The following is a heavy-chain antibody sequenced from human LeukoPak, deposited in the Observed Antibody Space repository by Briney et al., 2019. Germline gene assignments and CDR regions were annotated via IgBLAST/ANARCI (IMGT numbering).Heavy chain of an antibody. J-gene: IGHJ5*02. D-gene: IGHD3-3*01. CDR2: ISYDGKKS. V-gene: IGHV3-30*18. CDR1: GFTFSSYW. Sequence: GGSLRLSCAASGFTFSSYWMHWVRQAPGKGLEWVAVISYDGKKSYYADSVKGRFTISRDNSKSTLYLQMNSLRVEDTAVYYCAKAAGKENGYDFWFEHWGQGTLVTVSS. CDR3: AKAAGKENGYDFWFEH.